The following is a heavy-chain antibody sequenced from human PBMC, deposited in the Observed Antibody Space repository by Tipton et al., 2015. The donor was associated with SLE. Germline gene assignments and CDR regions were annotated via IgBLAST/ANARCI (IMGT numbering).Heavy chain of an antibody. Sequence: QSGPEVKKPGASVKVSCKASGYTFTTYDINWVRQAPGQGLEWMGWMNPNRGNTGYAQKFQGRVTLTRDASIGTAYMELSGLRSDDTAVYFCARDRCSSSSCYSSTWNFDLWGRGTRVTVSS. V-gene: IGHV1-8*01. CDR3: ARDRCSSSSCYSSTWNFDL. CDR2: MNPNRGNT. J-gene: IGHJ2*01. D-gene: IGHD2-2*02. CDR1: GYTFTTYD.